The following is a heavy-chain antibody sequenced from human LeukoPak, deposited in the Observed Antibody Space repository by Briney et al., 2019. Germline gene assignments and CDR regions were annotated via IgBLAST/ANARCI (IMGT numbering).Heavy chain of an antibody. D-gene: IGHD5-18*01. CDR1: GGTFSNYA. Sequence: VASVKVSCKASGGTFSNYAINWVRQAPGQGLEWMGGIISIFGTANYAQKFQGRVTITADESTSTAYMELSSLRSEDTAVYYCARGRDLRGSEYSYGYGPFDYWGQGTLVTVSS. CDR2: IISIFGTA. J-gene: IGHJ4*02. CDR3: ARGRDLRGSEYSYGYGPFDY. V-gene: IGHV1-69*13.